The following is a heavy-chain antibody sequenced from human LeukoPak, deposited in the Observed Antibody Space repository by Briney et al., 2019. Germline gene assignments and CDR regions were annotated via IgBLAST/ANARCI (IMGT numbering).Heavy chain of an antibody. Sequence: SETLSLTCTVSGGSISSGSYYWSWIRQPPGKGLEWIGYIYYNGDTKYNPSLKSRVTMSVDTSKNQFSLNLNSVTAADTAVYYCARLGDLGYYFDCWGQGTLVTVSS. V-gene: IGHV4-61*01. CDR3: ARLGDLGYYFDC. CDR1: GGSISSGSYY. CDR2: IYYNGDT. D-gene: IGHD3-16*01. J-gene: IGHJ4*02.